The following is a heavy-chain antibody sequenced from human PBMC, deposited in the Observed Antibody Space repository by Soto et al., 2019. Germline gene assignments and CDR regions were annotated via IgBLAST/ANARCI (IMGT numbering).Heavy chain of an antibody. V-gene: IGHV4-59*01. CDR3: ARDRSTYGGGGTGEVKENWFDP. CDR2: AYYSGDT. D-gene: IGHD2-8*01. CDR1: GGSISRYY. J-gene: IGHJ5*02. Sequence: SETLSLTCSVSGGSISRYYWSWIRQPPGKGLEWIGYAYYSGDTGYNPSLQSRVTMAVDTSKNQVSLKLTSVTAADTAVYYCARDRSTYGGGGTGEVKENWFDPWGQGALVTVSS.